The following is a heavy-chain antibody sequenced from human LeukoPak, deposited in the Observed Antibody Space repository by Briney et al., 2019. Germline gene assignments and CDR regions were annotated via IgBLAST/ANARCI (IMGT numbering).Heavy chain of an antibody. CDR1: GFTFSSYG. CDR2: IRYDGNNK. J-gene: IGHJ4*02. CDR3: AKDRSGSYYEGNDY. Sequence: AGGSLRLSCAASGFTFSSYGMHWVRQAPGKGLEWVAFIRYDGNNKYYADSVKGRFTISRDNSKNTLYLQMNSLRAEDTAVYYCAKDRSGSYYEGNDYWGQGTLVTVSS. D-gene: IGHD1-26*01. V-gene: IGHV3-30*02.